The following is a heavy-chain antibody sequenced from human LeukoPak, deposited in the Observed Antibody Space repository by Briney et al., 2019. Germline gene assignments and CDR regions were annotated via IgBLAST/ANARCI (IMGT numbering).Heavy chain of an antibody. CDR3: AREPGAAGLKYNWFDP. CDR2: IYYSGST. D-gene: IGHD6-13*01. V-gene: IGHV4-59*11. J-gene: IGHJ5*02. Sequence: SETLSLTCTVSGGSISSHYWSWIRQPPGKGLEWIGYIYYSGSTNYNPSLKSRVTISVDTSKNQFSLKLSSVTAADTAVYYCAREPGAAGLKYNWFDPWGQGTLVTVSS. CDR1: GGSISSHY.